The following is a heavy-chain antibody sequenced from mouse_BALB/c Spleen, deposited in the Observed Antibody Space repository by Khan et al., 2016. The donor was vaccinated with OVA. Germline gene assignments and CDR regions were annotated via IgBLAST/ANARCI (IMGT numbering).Heavy chain of an antibody. CDR3: ARDGSRYNYAMDY. V-gene: IGHV3-2*02. CDR2: ISYSGST. D-gene: IGHD2-3*01. Sequence: VQLKESGPGLVKPSQSLSLTCTVTGHSITSDYAWNWIRQFPGNKLEWMGYISYSGSTNYNPSLKSRISITRDTSKNQFFLQLNSVTTEDTSTYYCARDGSRYNYAMDYWGQGTSVTVSS. J-gene: IGHJ4*01. CDR1: GHSITSDYA.